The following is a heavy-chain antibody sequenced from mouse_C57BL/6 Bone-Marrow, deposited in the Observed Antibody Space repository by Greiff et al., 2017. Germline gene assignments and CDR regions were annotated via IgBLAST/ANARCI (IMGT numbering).Heavy chain of an antibody. V-gene: IGHV5-9-1*02. CDR3: TRDSYSNPMDY. CDR2: ISSGGDYI. Sequence: VQLKQSGEGLVKPGGSLKLSCAASGFTFSSYAMSWVRQTPEKRLEWVAYISSGGDYIYYAETVKGRFTISRDNARNTLYLQMSSLKSEDTAMYYSTRDSYSNPMDYWGQGTSVTVSS. J-gene: IGHJ4*01. CDR1: GFTFSSYA. D-gene: IGHD2-5*01.